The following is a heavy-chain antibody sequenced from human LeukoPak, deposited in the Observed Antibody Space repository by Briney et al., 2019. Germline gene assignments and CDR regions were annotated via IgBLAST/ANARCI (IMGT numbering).Heavy chain of an antibody. D-gene: IGHD6-13*01. J-gene: IGHJ4*02. CDR2: ISYDGSNK. V-gene: IGHV3-30-3*01. CDR1: GFTFDDYA. Sequence: GGSLRLSCAASGFTFDDYAMHWVRQAPGKGLEWVAVISYDGSNKYYADSVKGRFTISRDNSKNTLYLQMNSLRAEDTAVYYCAYSSSWYYDYWGQGTLVTVSS. CDR3: AYSSSWYYDY.